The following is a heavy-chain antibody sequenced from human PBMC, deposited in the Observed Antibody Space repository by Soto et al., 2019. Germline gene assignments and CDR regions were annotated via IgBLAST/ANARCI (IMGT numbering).Heavy chain of an antibody. Sequence: PGGPLRLSCAASVCTFSIYAVCWVRHDPGKGLEWVSSISVSGDRTFYADSVKGRFTISRDNSRNTLHLQMNSLRAEDTALYYCAKDGDSITRNKPLDYWGQGTLVTVSS. CDR3: AKDGDSITRNKPLDY. J-gene: IGHJ4*02. D-gene: IGHD2-2*01. CDR1: VCTFSIYA. V-gene: IGHV3-23*01. CDR2: ISVSGDRT.